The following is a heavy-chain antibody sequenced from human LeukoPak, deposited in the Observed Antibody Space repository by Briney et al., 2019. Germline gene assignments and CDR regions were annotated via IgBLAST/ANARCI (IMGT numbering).Heavy chain of an antibody. Sequence: SETLSLTCTVSGGSISNYHWSWIRQPAGKGLEWIGQIHTSGSTNYNPPLKSRVTMSIDTTEDQVSLTIRSVTAADTAFYYCARRDISSGWSFDYWGQGTLVTVSP. J-gene: IGHJ4*02. CDR1: GGSISNYH. D-gene: IGHD6-19*01. V-gene: IGHV4-4*07. CDR2: IHTSGST. CDR3: ARRDISSGWSFDY.